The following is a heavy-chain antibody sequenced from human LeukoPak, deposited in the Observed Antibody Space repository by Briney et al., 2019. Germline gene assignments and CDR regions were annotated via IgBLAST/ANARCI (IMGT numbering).Heavy chain of an antibody. Sequence: SETLSLTCTVSGGSIRSYYWSWIRQPPGKGLEWVGYIYYSGSTNYNPSLKSRVTISVDTSKNQFSLQLSSVTAPDTAVYYCAYGGIYDSSGYSSWGQGTLVTVSS. J-gene: IGHJ4*02. CDR1: GGSIRSYY. D-gene: IGHD3-22*01. CDR3: AYGGIYDSSGYSS. V-gene: IGHV4-59*01. CDR2: IYYSGST.